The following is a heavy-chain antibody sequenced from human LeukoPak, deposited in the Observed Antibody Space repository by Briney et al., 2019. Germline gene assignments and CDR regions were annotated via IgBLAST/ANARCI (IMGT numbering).Heavy chain of an antibody. CDR3: AGDLSSSWYSLAY. D-gene: IGHD6-13*01. CDR2: INWDGEAT. J-gene: IGHJ4*02. CDR1: GVTIADYG. Sequence: PGGSLRLSCAASGVTIADYGMSWVRQVPGKGLEWVSGINWDGEATSYADSVKGRFTISRDNAKKSMYLEMNSLRDEDTALYYCAGDLSSSWYSLAYWGQGTLVTVSS. V-gene: IGHV3-20*04.